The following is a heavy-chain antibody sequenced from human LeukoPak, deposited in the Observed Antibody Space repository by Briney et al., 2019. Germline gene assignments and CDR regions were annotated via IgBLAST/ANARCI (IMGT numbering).Heavy chain of an antibody. CDR2: INPNSGGT. CDR3: ARDRGRLRLGLFDY. J-gene: IGHJ4*02. V-gene: IGHV1-2*02. CDR1: GYTFTGYY. Sequence: ASVKVSCKASGYTFTGYYMHWMRQAPGQGLEWMGWINPNSGGTNYAQKFQGRVTMTRDTSISTAHMELSRLRSDDTAVYYCARDRGRLRLGLFDYWGQGTLVTVSS. D-gene: IGHD4-17*01.